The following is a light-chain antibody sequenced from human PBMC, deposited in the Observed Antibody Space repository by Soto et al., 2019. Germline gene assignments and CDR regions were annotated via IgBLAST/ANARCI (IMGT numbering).Light chain of an antibody. CDR3: QQRSSWPPA. V-gene: IGKV3-11*01. CDR2: DAF. J-gene: IGKJ1*01. Sequence: DIVLTQSPATLSLSPGERATLSCRASQSISTSLAWYQQKPGQAPRLLINDAFNRATGIPARFSGSGSGTDFTLTISSLEPEDFAVYYCQQRSSWPPAFGQGTKVDSK. CDR1: QSISTS.